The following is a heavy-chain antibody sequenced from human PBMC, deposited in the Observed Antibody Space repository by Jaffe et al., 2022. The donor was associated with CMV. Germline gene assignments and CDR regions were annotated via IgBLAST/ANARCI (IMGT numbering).Heavy chain of an antibody. CDR1: GYTFTSYA. J-gene: IGHJ4*02. Sequence: QVQLVQSGAEVKKPGASVKVSCKASGYTFTSYAMHWVRQAPGQRLEWMGWINAGNGNTKYSQKFQGRVTITRDTSASTAYMELSSLRSEDTAVYYCASTGSDSWYPGFGDYWGQGTLVTVSS. D-gene: IGHD6-13*01. V-gene: IGHV1-3*01. CDR3: ASTGSDSWYPGFGDY. CDR2: INAGNGNT.